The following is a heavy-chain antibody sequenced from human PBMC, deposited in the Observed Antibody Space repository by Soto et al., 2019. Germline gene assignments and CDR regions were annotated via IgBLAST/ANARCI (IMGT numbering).Heavy chain of an antibody. V-gene: IGHV1-24*01. Sequence: ASVKVSCKVSGYTLTELSMHWVRQAPGKGREWMGGFDPEDGETIYAQKFQGRVTMTEDTSTDTAYMELSSLRSEDTAVYYCATAGYCSSTSCSPPVFGYWGQGTLVTVSS. CDR1: GYTLTELS. D-gene: IGHD2-2*01. CDR2: FDPEDGET. J-gene: IGHJ4*02. CDR3: ATAGYCSSTSCSPPVFGY.